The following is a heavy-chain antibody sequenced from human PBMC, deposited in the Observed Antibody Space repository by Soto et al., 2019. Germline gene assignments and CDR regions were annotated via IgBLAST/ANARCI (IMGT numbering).Heavy chain of an antibody. CDR1: GFTFSSYE. CDR2: ISSSGSTI. Sequence: GGSLRLSCAASGFTFSSYEMNWVRQAPGKGLEWVSYISSSGSTIYYADSVKGRFTISRDNAKNSLYLQMNSLRAEDTAVYYCARDREYYDFWSGYYLDYWGQGTLVTVSS. CDR3: ARDREYYDFWSGYYLDY. J-gene: IGHJ4*02. D-gene: IGHD3-3*01. V-gene: IGHV3-48*03.